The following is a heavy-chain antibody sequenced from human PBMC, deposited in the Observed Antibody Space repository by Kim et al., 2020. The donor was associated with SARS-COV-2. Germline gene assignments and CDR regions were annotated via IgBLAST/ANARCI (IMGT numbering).Heavy chain of an antibody. CDR1: GFTFSSYD. CDR3: AREGTGGNTVTMALGY. D-gene: IGHD4-17*01. Sequence: GGSLRLSCAASGFTFSSYDLHWVRQAPGKGLEWVAFIWYDGREKAYADSVKGRFTISRDDSKNTLFLQMNSLRAEDTAVYYCAREGTGGNTVTMALGYWGQGPLVTVSS. V-gene: IGHV3-33*01. CDR2: IWYDGREK. J-gene: IGHJ4*02.